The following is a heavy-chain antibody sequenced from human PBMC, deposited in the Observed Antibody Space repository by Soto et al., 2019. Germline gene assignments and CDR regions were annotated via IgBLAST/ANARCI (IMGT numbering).Heavy chain of an antibody. CDR2: MNPNSGNT. Sequence: GASVKVSCKASGYTFTSYDINWVRQATGQGLEWMGWMNPNSGNTGYAQKFQGRVTMTRNTSISTAYMELSSLRSKDTAVYYCARDIAVAGAGDFDYWGQGTLVTVSS. CDR3: ARDIAVAGAGDFDY. CDR1: GYTFTSYD. J-gene: IGHJ4*02. D-gene: IGHD6-19*01. V-gene: IGHV1-8*01.